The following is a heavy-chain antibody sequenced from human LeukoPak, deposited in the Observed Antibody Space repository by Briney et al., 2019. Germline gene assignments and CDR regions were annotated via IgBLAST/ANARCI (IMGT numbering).Heavy chain of an antibody. J-gene: IGHJ4*02. D-gene: IGHD3-22*01. CDR1: GGTFSSYA. Sequence: SVKVSCKASGGTFSSYAISWVRQAPGQGLEWMGGIIPIFGTANYAQKFQGRVTITADESTSTAYMELSSLRSEDTAVYYCARGPWGYDSSGYWEYWGQGTLVTVSS. CDR3: ARGPWGYDSSGYWEY. CDR2: IIPIFGTA. V-gene: IGHV1-69*13.